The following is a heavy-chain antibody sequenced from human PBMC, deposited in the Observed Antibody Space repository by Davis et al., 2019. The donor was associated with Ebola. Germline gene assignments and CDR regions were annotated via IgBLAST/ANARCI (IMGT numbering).Heavy chain of an antibody. V-gene: IGHV5-10-1*01. J-gene: IGHJ4*02. CDR3: ATPGGNYDMGDY. D-gene: IGHD1-26*01. CDR2: IDPSDSYT. Sequence: GESLKTSCQCSGYSFTNYWINWVRQMPGKGLEWMGRIDPSDSYTNYSPSFQGHVTIAADKSISTAYLHWNSLKASDTAMYYCATPGGNYDMGDYWGQGTLVTVSS. CDR1: GYSFTNYW.